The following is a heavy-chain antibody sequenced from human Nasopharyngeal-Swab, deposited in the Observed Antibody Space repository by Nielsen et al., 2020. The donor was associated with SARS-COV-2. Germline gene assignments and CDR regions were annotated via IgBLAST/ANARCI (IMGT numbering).Heavy chain of an antibody. CDR3: AGLWYSGSYYVY. Sequence: SETLSLTCAVSGGSISSSNWWSWVRQPPGKGLEWIGEIPHSGNTNYNPSLKSRVSISVDKSKNQFSLRLNSVTAADTAVYYCAGLWYSGSYYVYWGQGTLVTVSS. V-gene: IGHV4-4*02. D-gene: IGHD1-26*01. CDR2: IPHSGNT. CDR1: GGSISSSNW. J-gene: IGHJ4*02.